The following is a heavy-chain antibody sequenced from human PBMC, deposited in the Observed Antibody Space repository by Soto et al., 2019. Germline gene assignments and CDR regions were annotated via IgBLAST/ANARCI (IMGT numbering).Heavy chain of an antibody. CDR1: GFTFSSYS. J-gene: IGHJ3*01. Sequence: GGSLRLSCAASGFTFSSYSMNWVRQAPGKGLEWVSYISSSSSTIYYADSVKGRFTISRDNAKRSLYLQMSSLRLEDTAVYYCARGDYHDTGGPFSDAFDVWGPGTMVTVSS. CDR3: ARGDYHDTGGPFSDAFDV. CDR2: ISSSSSTI. D-gene: IGHD3-22*01. V-gene: IGHV3-48*04.